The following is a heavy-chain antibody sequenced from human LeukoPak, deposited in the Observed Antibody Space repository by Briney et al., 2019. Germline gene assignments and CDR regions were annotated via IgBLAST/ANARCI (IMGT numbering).Heavy chain of an antibody. CDR2: IYYSGST. V-gene: IGHV4-39*07. D-gene: IGHD5-18*01. CDR3: ARKPADSYGPWDWFDP. Sequence: PSETLSLTCTVSGGSISSSSYYWVWIRQPPGKGLEWIGSIYYSGSTYYNPSLKSRVTISVDTSKNQFSLKLSSVTAADTAVYYCARKPADSYGPWDWFDPWGQGTLVTVSS. J-gene: IGHJ5*02. CDR1: GGSISSSSYY.